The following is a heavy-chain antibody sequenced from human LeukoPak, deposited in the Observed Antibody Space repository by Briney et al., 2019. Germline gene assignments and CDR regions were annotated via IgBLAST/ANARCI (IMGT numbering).Heavy chain of an antibody. Sequence: ASVKVSCKASGYSFTSYGINWVRQAPGQGLEWMGWISTDNGNTDYAQNLQGRVTMTTDTSTSTAYMELRSLGSDDTAVYYCARGYSYGYGPLDYWGQGTLVTVSS. D-gene: IGHD5-18*01. CDR1: GYSFTSYG. J-gene: IGHJ4*02. CDR3: ARGYSYGYGPLDY. V-gene: IGHV1-18*01. CDR2: ISTDNGNT.